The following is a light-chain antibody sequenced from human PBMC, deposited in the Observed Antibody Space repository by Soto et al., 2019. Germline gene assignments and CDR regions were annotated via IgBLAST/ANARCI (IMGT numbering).Light chain of an antibody. CDR3: QQYYNWPPYT. Sequence: EVVLTQSPATLSLSPGDRATLSCRASQSVSSNLAWYQQKPGQSPRLLIYGASTRATGVPPRFSGSRYGTEFTLTISAVQSEDFAVYYCQQYYNWPPYTFGQGTKLDFK. CDR1: QSVSSN. CDR2: GAS. J-gene: IGKJ2*01. V-gene: IGKV3-15*01.